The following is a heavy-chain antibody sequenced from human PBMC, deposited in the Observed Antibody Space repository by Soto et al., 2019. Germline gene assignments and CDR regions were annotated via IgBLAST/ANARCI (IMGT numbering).Heavy chain of an antibody. V-gene: IGHV1-69*13. CDR2: IIPIFGTA. D-gene: IGHD3-22*01. CDR1: GGTFSSYA. Sequence: SVKVSCKASGGTFSSYAISWVRQAPGQGLEWMGGIIPIFGTANYAQKFQGRVTITADESTSTAYMELSSLRSEDTAVYYCARVRYDSSGYYYRYYYYYGMDVWGQGTTVTVSS. J-gene: IGHJ6*02. CDR3: ARVRYDSSGYYYRYYYYYGMDV.